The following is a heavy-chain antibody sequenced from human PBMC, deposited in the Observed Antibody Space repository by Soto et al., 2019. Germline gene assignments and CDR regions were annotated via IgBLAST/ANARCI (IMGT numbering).Heavy chain of an antibody. CDR2: IFYSGST. CDR3: AGHSYEHGGNSGFADY. CDR1: GVSIGSSKYY. Sequence: VQLLESGPGLIKPSESLSLTCNVSGVSIGSSKYYWGWIRQTPGKGLEWIGSIFYSGSTYNNQSLKCRVSVSVDTSKYEDTLRLTSVTDADTAVDYCAGHSYEHGGNSGFADYWGQGVLVIVSS. D-gene: IGHD2-21*01. V-gene: IGHV4-39*01. J-gene: IGHJ4*02.